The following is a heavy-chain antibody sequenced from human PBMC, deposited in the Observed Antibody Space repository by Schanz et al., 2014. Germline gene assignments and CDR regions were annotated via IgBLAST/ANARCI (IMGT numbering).Heavy chain of an antibody. D-gene: IGHD3-22*01. CDR1: GFSFSDYG. V-gene: IGHV3-30*18. CDR3: AKSYDTSGYSGFDY. Sequence: QVQLVESGGGVVQPGRSLRLSCAGSGFSFSDYGMHWVRQAPGRGLEWVAVISYHGSERYYADSVKGRFTISRDNSKNSLYLQMNSLRTEDTAVCFWAKSYDTSGYSGFDYWGQGTLVTVSS. CDR2: ISYHGSER. J-gene: IGHJ4*02.